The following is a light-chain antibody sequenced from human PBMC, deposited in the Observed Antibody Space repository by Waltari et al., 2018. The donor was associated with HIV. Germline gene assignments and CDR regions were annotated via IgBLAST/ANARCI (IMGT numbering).Light chain of an antibody. J-gene: IGLJ3*02. V-gene: IGLV3-21*02. CDR3: QVWDSSRDWV. CDR1: NTGRKR. CDR2: DDS. Sequence: SNVLTQPPSVSVTPGQTARIPCGGNNTGRKRVHWDQQRPGQAPVVVVFDDSDRPSGIPERFAGSNSGNTATLTISRVEAGDEADYYCQVWDSSRDWVFGGGTKLTVL.